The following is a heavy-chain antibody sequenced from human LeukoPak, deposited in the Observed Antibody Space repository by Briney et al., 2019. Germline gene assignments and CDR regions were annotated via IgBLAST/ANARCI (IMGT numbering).Heavy chain of an antibody. V-gene: IGHV3-53*01. Sequence: GRSLRLSCAASGFTVSSNYMSWVRQAPGKGLEWVSVMYSGGSTYYADSVKGRFTISRDISKNTVYLQMNNLRAEDTAVYYCARIDDFARDYFDYWGQGTLVTVSS. D-gene: IGHD3/OR15-3a*01. CDR1: GFTVSSNY. CDR2: MYSGGST. CDR3: ARIDDFARDYFDY. J-gene: IGHJ4*02.